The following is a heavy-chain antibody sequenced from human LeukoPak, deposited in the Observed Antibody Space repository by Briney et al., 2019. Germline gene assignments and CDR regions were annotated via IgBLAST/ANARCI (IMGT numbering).Heavy chain of an antibody. V-gene: IGHV1-2*02. CDR2: INPNSGGT. CDR3: ARDSCSSTSCLSIDDY. CDR1: GYSFNGYF. D-gene: IGHD2-2*01. J-gene: IGHJ4*02. Sequence: ASVKVSCKASGYSFNGYFIHWVRQAPGQGLEWMGWINPNSGGTNYAQQFQGRVTMTRDTSISTAYMDQSRLSSDDTAVYYCARDSCSSTSCLSIDDYGGQGTLVSVSS.